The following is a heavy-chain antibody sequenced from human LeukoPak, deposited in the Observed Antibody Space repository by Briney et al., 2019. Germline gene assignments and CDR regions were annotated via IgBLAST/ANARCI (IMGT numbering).Heavy chain of an antibody. J-gene: IGHJ5*02. CDR3: AKDSTVTTGSNWFDP. V-gene: IGHV3-23*01. D-gene: IGHD4-11*01. CDR1: GFTFSSYA. CDR2: ISGSGGST. Sequence: GGSLGLSCAASGFTFSSYAMSWVRQAPGKGLEWVSAISGSGGSTYYTDSVKGRFTISRDNSKNTLNLQMNSLRAEDTAVYYCAKDSTVTTGSNWFDPWGQGTLVTVSS.